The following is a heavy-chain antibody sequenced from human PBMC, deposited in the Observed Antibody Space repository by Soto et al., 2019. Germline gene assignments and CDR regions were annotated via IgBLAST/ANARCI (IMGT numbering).Heavy chain of an antibody. Sequence: GGSLRLSCAASKFSFSSYWMHWVRQVAGKGPAWVSRINHDGSKTEYADSVKGRFTISRDNTKNTLYLQMNSLRVEDTAMYYCVREPWGFSGTWYDYWGQGTLVTVSS. J-gene: IGHJ4*02. D-gene: IGHD6-13*01. CDR1: KFSFSSYW. V-gene: IGHV3-74*01. CDR3: VREPWGFSGTWYDY. CDR2: INHDGSKT.